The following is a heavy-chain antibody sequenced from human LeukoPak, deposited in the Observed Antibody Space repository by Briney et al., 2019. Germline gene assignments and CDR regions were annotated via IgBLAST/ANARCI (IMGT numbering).Heavy chain of an antibody. CDR1: GFTFSSYW. J-gene: IGHJ4*02. CDR2: IKQDGSEK. Sequence: GGSLRLSCAASGFTFSSYWMRWVRQAPGKGLEWVANIKQDGSEKYYVDSVKGRFTIPRDNAKNSLYLQMNSLRAEDTAVYYCARDLGRYYYDSSGYPNWGQGTLVTVSS. CDR3: ARDLGRYYYDSSGYPN. D-gene: IGHD3-22*01. V-gene: IGHV3-7*01.